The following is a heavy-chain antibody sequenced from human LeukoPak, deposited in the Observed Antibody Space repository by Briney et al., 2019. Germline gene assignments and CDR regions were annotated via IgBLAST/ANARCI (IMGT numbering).Heavy chain of an antibody. CDR3: ARDYDFLTGYSRGPYYFDY. V-gene: IGHV3-11*01. Sequence: PGGSLRLSCAASGFTFSDYYMSWIRQAPGKGLEWVSYISSSGSTIYYADSVKGRFTISRDNAKNSLYLQMNSLRAEDTAVYLCARDYDFLTGYSRGPYYFDYWGQGTLVTVSS. J-gene: IGHJ4*02. D-gene: IGHD3-9*01. CDR1: GFTFSDYY. CDR2: ISSSGSTI.